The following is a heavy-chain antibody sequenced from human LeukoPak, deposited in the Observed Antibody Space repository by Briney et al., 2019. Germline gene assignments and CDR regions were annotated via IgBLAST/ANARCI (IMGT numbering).Heavy chain of an antibody. CDR3: ARGPRPEPQWLVLAY. V-gene: IGHV3-33*01. Sequence: GGALQLSCAASGFPFRSYGMHRVRPAPGKGLEGGAVLWYDGSNKYYADSVKGRFTISRDNSKNTLYLQMNSLRAEDTAVYYCARGPRPEPQWLVLAYWGQGTLVTVSS. D-gene: IGHD6-19*01. CDR1: GFPFRSYG. J-gene: IGHJ4*02. CDR2: LWYDGSNK.